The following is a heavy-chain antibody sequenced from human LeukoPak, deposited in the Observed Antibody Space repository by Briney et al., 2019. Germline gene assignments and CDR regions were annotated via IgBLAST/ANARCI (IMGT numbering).Heavy chain of an antibody. CDR2: TREDGSEK. J-gene: IGHJ4*02. V-gene: IGHV3-7*01. D-gene: IGHD1-26*01. Sequence: PGGSLRLSCTASGFTFSTYWMSWVRQAPGKGLEWVANTREDGSEKYYVDSVKGRFTISRDNAKNSLYLQMNSLRAEDTAVYYCARGSGSYRPLFDYWGQGTLVTVSS. CDR3: ARGSGSYRPLFDY. CDR1: GFTFSTYW.